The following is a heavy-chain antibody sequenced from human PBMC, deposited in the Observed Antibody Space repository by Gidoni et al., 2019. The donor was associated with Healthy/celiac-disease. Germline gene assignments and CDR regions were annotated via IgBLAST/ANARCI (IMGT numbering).Heavy chain of an antibody. CDR2: ISGSGGST. J-gene: IGHJ4*02. Sequence: LRLSCAASGFTFRSYAMSWVRQAPGKGLEWVSAISGSGGSTYYADSVKGRFTISRDNSKNTRYLQMSSLRAEDTAVYYCAKIDIVVGEAVNRGGDYWGQGTLVTVSS. CDR3: AKIDIVVGEAVNRGGDY. D-gene: IGHD2-15*01. V-gene: IGHV3-23*01. CDR1: GFTFRSYA.